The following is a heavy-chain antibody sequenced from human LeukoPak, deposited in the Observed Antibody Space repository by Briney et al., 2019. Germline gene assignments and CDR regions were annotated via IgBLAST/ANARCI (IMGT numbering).Heavy chain of an antibody. Sequence: SETLSLTCTVSGYSISSGYYWGWIRQPPGKGLEWIGSIYHSGSTYYNPSLKSRVTISVDTSKNQFSLKLSSVTAADTAVYYCALDWSGYFCWGQGTLVTVSS. V-gene: IGHV4-38-2*02. CDR1: GYSISSGYY. J-gene: IGHJ4*02. D-gene: IGHD3-3*01. CDR3: ALDWSGYFC. CDR2: IYHSGST.